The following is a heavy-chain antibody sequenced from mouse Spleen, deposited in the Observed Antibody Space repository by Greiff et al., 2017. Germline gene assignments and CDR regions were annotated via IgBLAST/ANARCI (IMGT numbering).Heavy chain of an antibody. D-gene: IGHD1-1*01. J-gene: IGHJ2*01. CDR3: ARSFTTVVALDY. CDR2: IYPGSGST. Sequence: VQLQQPGAELVKPGASVKMSCKASGYTFTSYWITWVKQRPGQGLEWIGDIYPGSGSTNYNEKFKSKATLTVDTSSSTAYMQLSSLTSEDSAVYYCARSFTTVVALDYWGQGTTLTVSS. CDR1: GYTFTSYW. V-gene: IGHV1-55*01.